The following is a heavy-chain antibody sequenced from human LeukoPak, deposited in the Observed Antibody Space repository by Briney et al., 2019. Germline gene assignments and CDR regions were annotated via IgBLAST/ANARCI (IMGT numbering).Heavy chain of an antibody. CDR3: ARDFYANKRLITYYYDSSGYPGDY. V-gene: IGHV3-21*01. D-gene: IGHD3-22*01. Sequence: PGGSLRLSCAASGFTFSSYSMNWVRQAPGKGLEWVSSISSSSSYIYYADSVKGRFTISRDNAKNSLYLQMNSLRAEDTAVYYCARDFYANKRLITYYYDSSGYPGDYWGQGTLVTVSS. CDR1: GFTFSSYS. CDR2: ISSSSSYI. J-gene: IGHJ4*02.